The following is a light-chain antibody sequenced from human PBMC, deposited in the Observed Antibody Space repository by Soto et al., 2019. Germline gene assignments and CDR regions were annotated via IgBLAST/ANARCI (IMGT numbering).Light chain of an antibody. Sequence: EIVLTQSPATLSLSPGERATLSCRASQSVSSYLAWYQQKPGQAPRLLIYGASTRATGTPARFSGSGSGTEFSLTITSLQSEDFALYYCQQYNNRPPWTFGQGTKVDIK. J-gene: IGKJ1*01. CDR2: GAS. CDR1: QSVSSY. CDR3: QQYNNRPPWT. V-gene: IGKV3-15*01.